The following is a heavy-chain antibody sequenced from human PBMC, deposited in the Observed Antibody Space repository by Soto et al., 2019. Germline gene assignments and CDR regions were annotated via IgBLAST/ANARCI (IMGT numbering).Heavy chain of an antibody. Sequence: GGSLRLSCAASGFTFSSYAVSWVRQAPGKGLEWVSAISGSGGSTYYADSVKGRFTISRDNSKNTLYLQMNSLRAEDTAVYYCAKDPGDCSSTSCYPYYYSGMDVWGQGTTVTVSS. V-gene: IGHV3-23*01. CDR3: AKDPGDCSSTSCYPYYYSGMDV. J-gene: IGHJ6*02. D-gene: IGHD2-2*01. CDR2: ISGSGGST. CDR1: GFTFSSYA.